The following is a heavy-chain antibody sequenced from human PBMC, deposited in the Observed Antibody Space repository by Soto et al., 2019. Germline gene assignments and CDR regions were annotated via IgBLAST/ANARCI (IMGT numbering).Heavy chain of an antibody. Sequence: QVQLQESGPGLVKPSQTLSLTCTVSGGSISSGDYYWSWIRQPPGKGLEWIGYIYYSGSTYYNPSLKSRVTISVDTSKNQFSLKLSSVTAADTAVYYCARREDQYYYDSTGDAFDIWGQGTMVTVSS. CDR3: ARREDQYYYDSTGDAFDI. V-gene: IGHV4-30-4*01. D-gene: IGHD3-22*01. CDR1: GGSISSGDYY. J-gene: IGHJ3*02. CDR2: IYYSGST.